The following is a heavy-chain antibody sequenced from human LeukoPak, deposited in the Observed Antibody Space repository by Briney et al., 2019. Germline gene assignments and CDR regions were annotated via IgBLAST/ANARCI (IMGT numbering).Heavy chain of an antibody. CDR1: GFTFSSHA. Sequence: GGSLRLSCSASGFTFSSHAMHWVRQAPGKGLEYVSSISNYGGTTYYAESVKGRFTISRDNSKKTLYLQMSSLRIEDTAVYYCVKMTSGSSSSPFWGQGTLVTVSS. J-gene: IGHJ4*02. CDR2: ISNYGGTT. D-gene: IGHD6-6*01. CDR3: VKMTSGSSSSPF. V-gene: IGHV3-64D*06.